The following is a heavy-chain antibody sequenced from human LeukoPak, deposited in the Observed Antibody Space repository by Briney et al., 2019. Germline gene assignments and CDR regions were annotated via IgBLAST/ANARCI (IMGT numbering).Heavy chain of an antibody. J-gene: IGHJ5*02. CDR3: ARGKHCSSTSCSPHNWFDP. CDR1: GYTFTSYD. D-gene: IGHD2-2*01. Sequence: EASVKVSCKASGYTFTSYDINWVRQATGQGLEWMGWMNPNSGNTGYAQKFQGRVTMTRNTSISTAYVELSSLRSEDTAVYYCARGKHCSSTSCSPHNWFDPWGQGTLVTVSS. CDR2: MNPNSGNT. V-gene: IGHV1-8*01.